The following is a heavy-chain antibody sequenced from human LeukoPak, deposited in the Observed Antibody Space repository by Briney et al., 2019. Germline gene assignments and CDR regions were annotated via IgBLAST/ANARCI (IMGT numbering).Heavy chain of an antibody. CDR2: ISSSGSTI. CDR1: GFTFSSYE. V-gene: IGHV3-48*03. D-gene: IGHD3-22*01. J-gene: IGHJ4*02. Sequence: GGSLRLSCAASGFTFSSYEMNWVRQAPGKGLEWGSYISSSGSTIYYADSVKGRFTISRDNAKNSLYLQMNSLRAEDTAVYYCARVQAPTYDSSGYYSYWGQGTLVTVSS. CDR3: ARVQAPTYDSSGYYSY.